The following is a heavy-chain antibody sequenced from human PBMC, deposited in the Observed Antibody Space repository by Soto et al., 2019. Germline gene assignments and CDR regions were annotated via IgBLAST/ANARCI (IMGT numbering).Heavy chain of an antibody. J-gene: IGHJ6*02. Sequence: SETLSLTCTVSGGSVSSGSYYWSWIRQPPGKGLEWLGYIYYSGRTNYNPSLKRRVTISVDTSKNQFSLKLSSVTAADTAVYYCASLPYYDFWSRYPLYGMDVWGQGTTVTVSS. CDR3: ASLPYYDFWSRYPLYGMDV. V-gene: IGHV4-61*01. D-gene: IGHD3-3*01. CDR1: GGSVSSGSYY. CDR2: IYYSGRT.